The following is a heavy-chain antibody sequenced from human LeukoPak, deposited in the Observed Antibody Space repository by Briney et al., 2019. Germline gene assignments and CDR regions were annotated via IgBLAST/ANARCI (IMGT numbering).Heavy chain of an antibody. CDR2: IYYSGST. V-gene: IGHV4-39*01. J-gene: IGHJ2*01. D-gene: IGHD3-22*01. CDR3: ARQAMIVVVMGFDL. Sequence: SETLSLTCTVSGGSISSSSYYWGWIRQPPGKGLEWIGSIYYSGSTYYNPSLKSRVTISVDTSKNQFSLKLSSVTAADTAVYYCARQAMIVVVMGFDLWGRGTLVTVSS. CDR1: GGSISSSSYY.